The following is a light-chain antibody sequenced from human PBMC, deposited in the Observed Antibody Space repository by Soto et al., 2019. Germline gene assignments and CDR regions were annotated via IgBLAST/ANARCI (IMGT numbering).Light chain of an antibody. V-gene: IGKV3D-20*02. CDR2: GAS. CDR1: QSVGSSY. CDR3: QHRKTWPLT. Sequence: EIVLTQSPGTLSLSPGERATLSCRASQSVGSSYLAWYQQKPGQAPRLLIYGASSRATGIPARFSGGGSGTDFTLTISSLEPEDFAVYYCQHRKTWPLTFGGGTKVDIK. J-gene: IGKJ4*01.